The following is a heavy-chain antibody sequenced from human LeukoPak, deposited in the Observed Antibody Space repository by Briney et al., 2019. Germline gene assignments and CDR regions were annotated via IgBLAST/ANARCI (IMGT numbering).Heavy chain of an antibody. V-gene: IGHV4-34*01. CDR3: ARGADYYDSSGYYYAAFDI. Sequence: SETLSLTCAVYGGSFSGYYWSWIRQPPGKGLEWIGEINHSGSTNYNPSLKSRVTISVDTSKNQFSLKLSSVTAADTAVYYCARGADYYDSSGYYYAAFDIWGQGTMVTVSS. CDR1: GGSFSGYY. CDR2: INHSGST. J-gene: IGHJ3*02. D-gene: IGHD3-22*01.